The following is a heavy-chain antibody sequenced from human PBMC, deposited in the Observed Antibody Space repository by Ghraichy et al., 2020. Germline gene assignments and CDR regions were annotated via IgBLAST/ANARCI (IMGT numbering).Heavy chain of an antibody. Sequence: GGSLRLSCAASGFTFSSYAMSWVRQAPGKGLEWVSAISGSGGSTYYADSVKGRFTISRDNSKNTLYLQMNSLRAEDTAVYYCAKDPVTDTIFGVVTEYYFDYWGQGTLVTVSS. D-gene: IGHD3-3*01. CDR2: ISGSGGST. V-gene: IGHV3-23*01. J-gene: IGHJ4*02. CDR3: AKDPVTDTIFGVVTEYYFDY. CDR1: GFTFSSYA.